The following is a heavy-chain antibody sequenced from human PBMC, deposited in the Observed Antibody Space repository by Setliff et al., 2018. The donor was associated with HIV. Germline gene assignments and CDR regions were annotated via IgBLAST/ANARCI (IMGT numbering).Heavy chain of an antibody. Sequence: PGGSLRLSCAASGVTFTQAWMSWVRQAPGKGLEWVGRIKRKSEGATTEYAAPVKGRFTISRDDSKNTLYLQMNSLKSEDTAVYYCVGLSEGTAAATPSWFDPWGQGTLVTVSS. CDR1: GVTFTQAW. D-gene: IGHD6-25*01. V-gene: IGHV3-15*01. CDR3: VGLSEGTAAATPSWFDP. J-gene: IGHJ5*02. CDR2: IKRKSEGATT.